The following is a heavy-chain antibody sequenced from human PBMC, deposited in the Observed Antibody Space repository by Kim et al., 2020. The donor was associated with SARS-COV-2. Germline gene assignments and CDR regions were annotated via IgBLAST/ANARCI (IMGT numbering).Heavy chain of an antibody. V-gene: IGHV1-8*01. CDR1: GYTFTSYD. CDR2: MNPNSGNT. J-gene: IGHJ5*02. Sequence: ASVKVSCKASGYTFTSYDINWVRQATGQGLEWMGWMNPNSGNTGYAQKFQGRVTMTRNTSISTAYMELCSLRSEDTAVYYCARTAVVVPAASRYCSGGSCYSYWFDPWGQGTLVTVSS. D-gene: IGHD2-15*01. CDR3: ARTAVVVPAASRYCSGGSCYSYWFDP.